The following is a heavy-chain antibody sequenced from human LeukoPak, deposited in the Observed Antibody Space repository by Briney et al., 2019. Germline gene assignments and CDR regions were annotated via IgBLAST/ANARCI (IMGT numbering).Heavy chain of an antibody. CDR3: ARDYVDTAMVPHGY. V-gene: IGHV1-18*01. CDR2: ISAYNGVT. D-gene: IGHD5-18*01. CDR1: GFTFTNYA. Sequence: GASVKVSRTASGFTFTNYAISWVRQAPGQGLEWMAWISAYNGVTNYAQSFQGRVTLTTDTSTGTASMELRSLTSDDTALYYCARDYVDTAMVPHGYWGQGTLVTVSS. J-gene: IGHJ4*02.